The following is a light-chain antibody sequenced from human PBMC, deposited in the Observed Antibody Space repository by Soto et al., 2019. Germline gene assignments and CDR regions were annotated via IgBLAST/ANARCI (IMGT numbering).Light chain of an antibody. CDR1: QSVDSTY. J-gene: IGKJ1*01. CDR2: GAS. V-gene: IGKV3-20*01. CDR3: QYYDSLRT. Sequence: EIVMTQSPGTLSLSPGERATLSCRASQSVDSTYSTWYQQKPGQAPRLLIYGASGRAAGIPDRFSGSGSRTDFTLTSSRLEAEDFAVYFCQYYDSLRTFGQGTKVEIK.